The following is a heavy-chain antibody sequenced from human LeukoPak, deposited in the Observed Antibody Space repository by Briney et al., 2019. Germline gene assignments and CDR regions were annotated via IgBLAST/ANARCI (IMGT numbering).Heavy chain of an antibody. J-gene: IGHJ4*02. Sequence: SETQSRTCTVSGGSISNYHWSWIRQPAGKGLEWIGQIHTSGSTNYNPPLKSRVSMSIDTTEDQVSLTIRSVTAADTAFYYCARRDISSDWSFDNWGQGTLGTVSS. CDR2: IHTSGST. D-gene: IGHD6-19*01. V-gene: IGHV4-4*07. CDR3: ARRDISSDWSFDN. CDR1: GGSISNYH.